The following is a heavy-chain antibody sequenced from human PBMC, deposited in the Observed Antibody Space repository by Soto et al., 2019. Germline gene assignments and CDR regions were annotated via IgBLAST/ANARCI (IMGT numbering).Heavy chain of an antibody. CDR1: GFTFSSYG. J-gene: IGHJ6*02. Sequence: HPGGSLRLSCAASGFTFSSYGMHWVRQAPGKGLEWVAVISYDGSNKYYADSVKGRFTISRDNSKNTLYLQMNSLRAEDTAVYYCAKVSDYYYYGMDVWGQGTTVTVSS. CDR3: AKVSDYYYYGMDV. CDR2: ISYDGSNK. V-gene: IGHV3-30*18.